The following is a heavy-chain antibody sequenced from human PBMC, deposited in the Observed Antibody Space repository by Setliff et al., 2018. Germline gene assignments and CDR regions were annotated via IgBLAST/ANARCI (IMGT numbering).Heavy chain of an antibody. CDR2: IKGQTDGGTT. Sequence: GGSLRLSCAAPELIFSHTWMNWVRQAPGKGLEWVGRIKGQTDGGTTDYAAPVKGRFSISRDGSKNTVYPQMNSLKTEDTAVYYCTTGYISGYYIGHWGLGTLVTVSS. CDR1: ELIFSHTW. CDR3: TTGYISGYYIGH. V-gene: IGHV3-15*01. D-gene: IGHD6-19*01. J-gene: IGHJ4*02.